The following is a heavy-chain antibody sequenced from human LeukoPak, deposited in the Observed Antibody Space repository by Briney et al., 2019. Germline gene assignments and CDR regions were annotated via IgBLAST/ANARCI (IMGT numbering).Heavy chain of an antibody. CDR2: TNPDSGGT. Sequence: ASVKVSCKASGYTFTGYYMHWVRQGPGQGVEWMGWTNPDSGGTNFAQKYQGRVTMTRDTSISTAYMGLSRLRFDDTAVYYCGRDFRDSLDYWGQGTLVTVSS. J-gene: IGHJ4*02. V-gene: IGHV1-2*02. CDR3: GRDFRDSLDY. CDR1: GYTFTGYY.